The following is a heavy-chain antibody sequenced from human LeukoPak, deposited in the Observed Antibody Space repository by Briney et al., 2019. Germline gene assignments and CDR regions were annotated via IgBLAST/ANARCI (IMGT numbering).Heavy chain of an antibody. CDR1: GGSISSGSYY. CDR3: ARGPRVVVTKYYYYMDV. Sequence: PSETLSLTCTVSGGSISSGSYYWSWIRQPAGKGLEWIGEINHSGSTNYNPSLKSRVTISVDTSKNQFSLKLSSVTAADTAVYYCARGPRVVVTKYYYYMDVWGKGTTVTVSS. D-gene: IGHD2-21*02. V-gene: IGHV4-61*10. J-gene: IGHJ6*03. CDR2: INHSGST.